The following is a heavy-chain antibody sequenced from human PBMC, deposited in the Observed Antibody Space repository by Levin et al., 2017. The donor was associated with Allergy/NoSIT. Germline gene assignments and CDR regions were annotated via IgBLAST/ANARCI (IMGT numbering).Heavy chain of an antibody. J-gene: IGHJ6*02. Sequence: KISCKASGGTFSSYAISWVRQAPGQGLEWMGGIIPIFGTANYAQKFQGRVTITADESTSTAYMELSSLRSEDTAVYYCARSTNPGEYYYYGMDGWGQGTTVTVSS. CDR1: GGTFSSYA. CDR2: IIPIFGTA. CDR3: ARSTNPGEYYYYGMDG. D-gene: IGHD2-8*01. V-gene: IGHV1-69*01.